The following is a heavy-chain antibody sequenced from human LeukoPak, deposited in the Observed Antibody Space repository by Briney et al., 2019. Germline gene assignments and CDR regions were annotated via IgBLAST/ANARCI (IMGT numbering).Heavy chain of an antibody. D-gene: IGHD3-22*01. Sequence: YYADSVKGRFSVSRDNSKNILYLQMDSLRADDSALYYCAKDANYYDSSGYLIPFDYWGEETLLTVSS. J-gene: IGHJ4*02. CDR3: AKDANYYDSSGYLIPFDY. V-gene: IGHV3-33*06.